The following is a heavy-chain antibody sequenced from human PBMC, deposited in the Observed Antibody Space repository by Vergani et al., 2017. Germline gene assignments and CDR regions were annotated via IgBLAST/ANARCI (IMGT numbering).Heavy chain of an antibody. Sequence: EVHLVESGGGVVRPGGSLRLSCAASGFTVSSNYMSWVRQAPGKGLEWVSVIYSGGSTYYADSVKGRFTISRDNSKNTLYLQMNSLRAEDTAVYYCARATSLSQFEPQNYYYYGMDVWGQGTTVTVSS. CDR2: IYSGGST. J-gene: IGHJ6*02. D-gene: IGHD2/OR15-2a*01. CDR1: GFTVSSNY. CDR3: ARATSLSQFEPQNYYYYGMDV. V-gene: IGHV3-53*01.